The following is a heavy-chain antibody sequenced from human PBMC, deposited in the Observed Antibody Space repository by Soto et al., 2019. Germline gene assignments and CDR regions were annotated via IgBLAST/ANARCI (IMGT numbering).Heavy chain of an antibody. Sequence: NPSETLSLTCAVYGGSFSGYYWSWIRQPPGKGLEWIGEINHSGSTNYNPSLKSRVTISVDTSKNQFSLKLSSVTAADTAVYYCARAAFLRGYYKHWGQGTLVTVSS. J-gene: IGHJ4*02. CDR3: ARAAFLRGYYKH. V-gene: IGHV4-34*01. D-gene: IGHD3-22*01. CDR2: INHSGST. CDR1: GGSFSGYY.